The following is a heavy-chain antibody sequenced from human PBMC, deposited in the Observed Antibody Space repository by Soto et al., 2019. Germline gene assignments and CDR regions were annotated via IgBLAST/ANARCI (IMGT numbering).Heavy chain of an antibody. D-gene: IGHD6-13*01. CDR1: GFTFDDYA. J-gene: IGHJ4*02. V-gene: IGHV3-9*01. CDR2: ISWDGGSI. Sequence: EVQLVESGGGLIQPGRSLRLSCAASGFTFDDYAMHWVRQAPGKGLEWVAGISWDGGSIGYADSVKGRFTISRDNGKNSLYLQMISLRAEDTAFYYCIKDIYSSTWHVFDSWGQGTLVTVSS. CDR3: IKDIYSSTWHVFDS.